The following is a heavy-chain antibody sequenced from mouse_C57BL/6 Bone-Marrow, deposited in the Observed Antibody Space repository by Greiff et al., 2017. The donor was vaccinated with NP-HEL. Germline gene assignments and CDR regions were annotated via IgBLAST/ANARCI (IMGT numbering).Heavy chain of an antibody. CDR2: ISSGGSYT. V-gene: IGHV5-6*02. D-gene: IGHD1-1*01. CDR3: ARHITTVAPV. CDR1: GFTFSSYG. Sequence: EVKLVESGGDLVKPGGSLKLSCAASGFTFSSYGMSWVRQTPDKRLEWVATISSGGSYTYYPDSVKGRFTISRDNAKNTLYLQMSSLKSEDTAMYYCARHITTVAPVGGTGTTVTVSS. J-gene: IGHJ1*03.